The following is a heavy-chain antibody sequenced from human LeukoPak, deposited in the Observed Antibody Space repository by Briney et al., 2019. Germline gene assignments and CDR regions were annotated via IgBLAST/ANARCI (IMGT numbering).Heavy chain of an antibody. Sequence: PSETLSLTCTVSGGSISSSSYFWGWIRQPPGKGLEWIGSIYYSGSTYYNPSLESRVTISVDTSKNQFSLKLNSVTAADTAVYYCARFYTTSQYGSGYMDVWGKGTTVTVSS. J-gene: IGHJ6*03. V-gene: IGHV4-39*01. CDR3: ARFYTTSQYGSGYMDV. CDR1: GGSISSSSYF. D-gene: IGHD3-10*01. CDR2: IYYSGST.